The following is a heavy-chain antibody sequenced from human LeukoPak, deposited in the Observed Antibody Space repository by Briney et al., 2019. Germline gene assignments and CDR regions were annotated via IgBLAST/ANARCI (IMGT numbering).Heavy chain of an antibody. D-gene: IGHD4/OR15-4a*01. CDR1: GGSITSDY. J-gene: IGHJ5*02. V-gene: IGHV4-4*07. CDR3: SRGGANDL. CDR2: IFTSEST. Sequence: PSETLSLTCTVVGGSITSDYWSWIRQPAGKGLEWIGRIFTSESTAYNPSLKSRVTMSLDTSKNQFFLKLSSVTAADTAAYFCSRGGANDLWGQGTLVTVSS.